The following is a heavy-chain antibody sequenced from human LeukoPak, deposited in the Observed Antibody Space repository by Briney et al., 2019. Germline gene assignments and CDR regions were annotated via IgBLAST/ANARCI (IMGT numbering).Heavy chain of an antibody. CDR1: GFTFSSYA. D-gene: IGHD6-13*01. V-gene: IGHV3-30-3*01. Sequence: GGSLRLSCAASGFTFSSYAMHWVRQAPGKGLEWVAVISYDGSNKYYADSVKGRFTISRENSKNTLYLQMNSLRAEDTAVYYCARVALRGIAAAPADYWGQGTLVTVSS. J-gene: IGHJ4*02. CDR3: ARVALRGIAAAPADY. CDR2: ISYDGSNK.